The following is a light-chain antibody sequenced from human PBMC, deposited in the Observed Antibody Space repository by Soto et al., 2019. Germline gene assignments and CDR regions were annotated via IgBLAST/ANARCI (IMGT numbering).Light chain of an antibody. CDR1: QSLLHITGETF. CDR3: LQSTQLPPT. V-gene: IGKV2D-29*02. Sequence: DVVMTQTPLSLSVAPGQPASISCKSSQSLLHITGETFLFWYLQKPGQSPQLLIYEVSTRVSGVPDRCSGSGSGTDFTLEISRVETDDVGIYYCLQSTQLPPTFGQGTRLGIE. J-gene: IGKJ5*01. CDR2: EVS.